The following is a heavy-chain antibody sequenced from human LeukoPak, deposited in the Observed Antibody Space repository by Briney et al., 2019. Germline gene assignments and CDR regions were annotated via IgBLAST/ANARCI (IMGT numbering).Heavy chain of an antibody. J-gene: IGHJ4*02. CDR3: ARDGVTIFGVVNY. D-gene: IGHD3-3*01. Sequence: PGGSLGLSCAASGFTFSSDWMHWVRQAPGKGLVWVSRISSDGSSTSYADSVKGRFTISRDNAKNSLYLQMNSLRAEDTAVYYCARDGVTIFGVVNYWGQGTLVTVSS. V-gene: IGHV3-74*01. CDR1: GFTFSSDW. CDR2: ISSDGSST.